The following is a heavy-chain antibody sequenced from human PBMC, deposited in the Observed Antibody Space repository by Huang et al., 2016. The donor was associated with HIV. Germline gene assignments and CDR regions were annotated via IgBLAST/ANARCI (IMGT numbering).Heavy chain of an antibody. V-gene: IGHV3-30*04. CDR3: ARGRDGRSGFYFGDFDN. J-gene: IGHJ4*02. Sequence: QVQLVESGGGVVQPGRSLRLSCAASGFTFSTYAMPWFRQAPGKGLEWVTLISYTGSNIYYTDSVKVRFSISRDNSKSTMYLHMNRLRVEDTAVYYCARGRDGRSGFYFGDFDNWGQGILVTVSS. CDR1: GFTFSTYA. CDR2: ISYTGSNI. D-gene: IGHD3-22*01.